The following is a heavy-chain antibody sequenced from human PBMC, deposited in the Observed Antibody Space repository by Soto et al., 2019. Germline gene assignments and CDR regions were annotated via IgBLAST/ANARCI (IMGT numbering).Heavy chain of an antibody. CDR3: ARGRYCLTGRCFPNWFDS. V-gene: IGHV4-30-4*01. CDR2: IYKSATT. D-gene: IGHD2-15*01. CDR1: GDSISSVDYF. Sequence: SETLSLTCSVSGDSISSVDYFWAWIRQPPGQALEYIGYIYKSATTYYNPSFESRVAISLDTSKSQFSLNVTSATAADTAVYFCARGRYCLTGRCFPNWFDSWGQGTLVTVSS. J-gene: IGHJ5*01.